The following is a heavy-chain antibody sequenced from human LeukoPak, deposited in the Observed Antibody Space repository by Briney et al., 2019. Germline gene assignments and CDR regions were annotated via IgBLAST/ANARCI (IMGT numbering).Heavy chain of an antibody. D-gene: IGHD5-12*01. CDR3: AKGFTGYAPWAS. Sequence: GGSLRLSCAASGFIFSNYGMNWIRQAPGKGLEWISAIAISGGSTYYADSVKGRFTISRDNSKNTVYLQMNSLRAEDTALYYCAKGFTGYAPWASWGQGALVTVSS. J-gene: IGHJ5*02. CDR1: GFIFSNYG. CDR2: IAISGGST. V-gene: IGHV3-23*01.